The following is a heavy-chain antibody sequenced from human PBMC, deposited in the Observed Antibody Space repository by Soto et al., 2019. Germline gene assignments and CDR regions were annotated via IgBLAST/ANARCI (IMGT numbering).Heavy chain of an antibody. CDR1: GFNFSSYA. Sequence: GGSLSLCCAASGFNFSSYAMSWVRPAPGKGLEWVSAISGSGGSTYYADSVKGRFTISRDNSKNTLYLQMNSLRAEDTAVYYCAKLTWDRVKRPYYFDYWGQGTLVTVSS. V-gene: IGHV3-23*01. D-gene: IGHD6-6*01. CDR2: ISGSGGST. CDR3: AKLTWDRVKRPYYFDY. J-gene: IGHJ4*02.